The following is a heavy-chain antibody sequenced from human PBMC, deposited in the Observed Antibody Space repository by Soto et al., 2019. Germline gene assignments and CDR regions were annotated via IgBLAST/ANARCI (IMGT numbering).Heavy chain of an antibody. CDR2: IYSGGST. CDR1: GFTVSSNY. CDR3: ERSPYYGSGSYYRGLCDY. V-gene: IGHV3-66*01. Sequence: EVQLVESGGGLVQPGGSLRLSCAASGFTVSSNYMSWVRQAPGKGLEWVSVIYSGGSTYYADSVKGRFTTSRDNSMNTLYLQMNSLRAEDTAVYYCERSPYYGSGSYYRGLCDYWGQGTLVTVSS. D-gene: IGHD3-10*01. J-gene: IGHJ4*02.